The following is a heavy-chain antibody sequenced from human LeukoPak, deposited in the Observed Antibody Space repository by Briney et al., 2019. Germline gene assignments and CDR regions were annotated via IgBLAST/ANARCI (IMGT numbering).Heavy chain of an antibody. CDR3: ARARYAGSSTDAFDF. CDR1: GHSLINYG. J-gene: IGHJ3*01. Sequence: VASVKVSCKASGHSLINYGISWVRQAPGQGLEWMGWTSDYNGNRNIDYAQKFQGRVTMTTDTSTSTAYMELRSLRSDDTAVYSCARARYAGSSTDAFDFWGQGAMVSVSS. D-gene: IGHD1-26*01. CDR2: TSDYNGNR. V-gene: IGHV1-18*01.